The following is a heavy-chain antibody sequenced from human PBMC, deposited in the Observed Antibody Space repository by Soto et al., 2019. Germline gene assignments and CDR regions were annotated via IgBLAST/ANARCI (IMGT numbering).Heavy chain of an antibody. CDR2: IIPIFGTA. Sequence: SVKVSCKASGGTFSSYAISWVRQAPGQGLEWMGGIIPIFGTANYAQKFQGRVTITADKSTSTAYMELSSLRSEDTAVYYCASSAYCSSTSCFVYYYYGMDVWRRG. V-gene: IGHV1-69*06. D-gene: IGHD2-2*01. CDR1: GGTFSSYA. CDR3: ASSAYCSSTSCFVYYYYGMDV. J-gene: IGHJ6*02.